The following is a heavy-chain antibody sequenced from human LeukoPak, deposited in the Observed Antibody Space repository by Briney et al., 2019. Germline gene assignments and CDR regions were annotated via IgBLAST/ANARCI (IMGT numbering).Heavy chain of an antibody. CDR3: ARDSYGYNDGNGPSDY. CDR2: IWYDGSNQ. D-gene: IGHD5-18*01. Sequence: PGGSLRLSCAASAFTFSGYGMHWVRQAPGKGLEWVAVIWYDGSNQYYADSVKGRFTISRDNSKNTVYLQMNSLRAEDTAVYYCARDSYGYNDGNGPSDYWGQGTLVTVSS. J-gene: IGHJ4*02. V-gene: IGHV3-33*01. CDR1: AFTFSGYG.